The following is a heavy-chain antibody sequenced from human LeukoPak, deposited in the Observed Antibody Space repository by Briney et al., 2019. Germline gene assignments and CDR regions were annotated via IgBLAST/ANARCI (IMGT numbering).Heavy chain of an antibody. V-gene: IGHV1-18*01. D-gene: IGHD3-22*01. CDR3: ARDLNGGYYCGLARSGGFGLLDY. Sequence: ASVKLSCKAYSYNFTSYGISGVRQAPGQGLERMGWISAYNGNTNYAQKLQGRVTMTTDTSTSTAYMELRSLRSDDTAVYYCARDLNGGYYCGLARSGGFGLLDYWGQGTLVTVSS. CDR1: SYNFTSYG. CDR2: ISAYNGNT. J-gene: IGHJ4*02.